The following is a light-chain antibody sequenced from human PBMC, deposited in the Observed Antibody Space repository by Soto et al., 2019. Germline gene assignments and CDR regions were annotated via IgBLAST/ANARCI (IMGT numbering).Light chain of an antibody. CDR2: GAS. CDR1: QSVDSN. V-gene: IGKV3-15*01. Sequence: EIVLTQSPATLSLSPGEGATLSCRASQSVDSNYLAWYQQKPGQAPRLLIYGASTRATGIPARFSGSGSGTEFTLTISSLQTDDFSTYYCQQYHSYWTFGQGTKVDIK. CDR3: QQYHSYWT. J-gene: IGKJ1*01.